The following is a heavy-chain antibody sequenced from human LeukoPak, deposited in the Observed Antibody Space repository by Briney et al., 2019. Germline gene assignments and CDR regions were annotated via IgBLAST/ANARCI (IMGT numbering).Heavy chain of an antibody. CDR3: ARASPNTVTTLQYFDY. Sequence: GGSLRLSCAASGFTFSSYWMSWVRQAPGKGLEWVANRKQDGSEKYYVDSVKGRFTISRDNARNSLYLQMNSLRAEDTAVYYCARASPNTVTTLQYFDYWGQGTLVTVSS. CDR1: GFTFSSYW. D-gene: IGHD4-17*01. V-gene: IGHV3-7*01. J-gene: IGHJ4*02. CDR2: RKQDGSEK.